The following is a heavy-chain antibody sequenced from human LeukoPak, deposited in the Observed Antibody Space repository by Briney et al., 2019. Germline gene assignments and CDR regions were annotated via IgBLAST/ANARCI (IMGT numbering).Heavy chain of an antibody. J-gene: IGHJ4*02. Sequence: PGGSLRLSCAASGFTFDDYAMHWVRQAPGKGLEWVSGISWNSGSIGYADSVKGRFTISRDNAKNSLYLQMNSLRAEDMALYYCAKGRYSSGRDSYYFDYWGQGTLVTVSS. CDR2: ISWNSGSI. V-gene: IGHV3-9*03. CDR3: AKGRYSSGRDSYYFDY. D-gene: IGHD6-19*01. CDR1: GFTFDDYA.